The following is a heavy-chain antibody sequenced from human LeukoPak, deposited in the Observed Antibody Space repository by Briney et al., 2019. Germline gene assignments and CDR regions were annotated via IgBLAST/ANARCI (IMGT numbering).Heavy chain of an antibody. D-gene: IGHD3-9*01. J-gene: IGHJ4*02. Sequence: GASVKVSCKASGYTFTGYYMHWVRQAPGQGLEWMGWINPNSGGTNYAQKFQGRVTMTRDTSISTAYMELSRLRSDDTAVYYCARDYDILTGYYNQYYFDYWGQGTLVTVSS. CDR3: ARDYDILTGYYNQYYFDY. CDR1: GYTFTGYY. V-gene: IGHV1-2*02. CDR2: INPNSGGT.